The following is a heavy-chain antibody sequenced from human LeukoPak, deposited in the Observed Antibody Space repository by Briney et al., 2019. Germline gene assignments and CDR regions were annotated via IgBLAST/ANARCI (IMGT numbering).Heavy chain of an antibody. Sequence: SETLSLTCTVSGGSISSYYWSWIRQPAGKGLEWIGRIYTSGSTNYNPSLKSRVTMSVGTSKNQFSLKLSSVTAADTAVYYCARMQRDGYNYGFDYWGQGTLVTVST. D-gene: IGHD5-24*01. CDR3: ARMQRDGYNYGFDY. V-gene: IGHV4-4*07. CDR2: IYTSGST. CDR1: GGSISSYY. J-gene: IGHJ4*02.